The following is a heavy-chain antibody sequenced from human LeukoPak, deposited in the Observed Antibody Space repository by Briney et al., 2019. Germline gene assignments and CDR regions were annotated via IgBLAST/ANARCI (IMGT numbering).Heavy chain of an antibody. CDR3: ASSSSWNDY. CDR1: GFTVSSNY. V-gene: IGHV3-11*04. Sequence: TGGSLRLSCAASGFTVSSNYMSWVRQAPGKGLEWVSYISSSGSTIYYADSVKGRFTISRDNAKNSLYLQMNSLRAEDTAVYYCASSSSWNDYWGQGTLVTDSS. D-gene: IGHD6-13*01. CDR2: ISSSGSTI. J-gene: IGHJ4*02.